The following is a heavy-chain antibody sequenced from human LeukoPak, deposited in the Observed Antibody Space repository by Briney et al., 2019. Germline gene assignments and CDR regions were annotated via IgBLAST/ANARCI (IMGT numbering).Heavy chain of an antibody. CDR1: GYTFTGYY. Sequence: ASVKVSCKASGYTFTGYYMHWVRQAPGQGLEWMGWINPNSGGTNYAQKFQGRVTMTRDTSISTAYMELSRLRSDDTAVCYCARDLARLIGYWGQGTLVTVSS. CDR3: ARDLARLIGY. J-gene: IGHJ4*02. D-gene: IGHD6-25*01. CDR2: INPNSGGT. V-gene: IGHV1-2*02.